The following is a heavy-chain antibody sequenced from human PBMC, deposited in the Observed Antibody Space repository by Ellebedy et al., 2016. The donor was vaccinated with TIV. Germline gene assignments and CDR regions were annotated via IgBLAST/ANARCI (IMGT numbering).Heavy chain of an antibody. V-gene: IGHV3-30*02. CDR1: GFTFSDYG. D-gene: IGHD1-26*01. J-gene: IGHJ5*02. CDR2: IIYNGDKT. Sequence: GESLKISCVASGFTFSDYGMHWVRQAPGKGPEWVGTIIYNGDKTYYASSVGGRFTISRDNSRNTVYLQMNSLRVDDTARYSCAKDRSSGTYRNWFNPWGQGTLVTVSS. CDR3: AKDRSSGTYRNWFNP.